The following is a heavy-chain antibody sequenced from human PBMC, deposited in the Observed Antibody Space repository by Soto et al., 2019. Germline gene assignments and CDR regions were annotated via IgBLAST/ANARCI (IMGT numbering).Heavy chain of an antibody. J-gene: IGHJ4*02. D-gene: IGHD3-16*01. V-gene: IGHV3-74*03. Sequence: GGSLRLSCEASGFTFSSYWMSWVRQAPGRGLEWVSRLSSDGFGTAYADSVKGRFHISRDNARNTLFLQMNGLRAEDTAVYYCARDLGGPDYWGRGTLVTVSS. CDR2: LSSDGFGT. CDR1: GFTFSSYW. CDR3: ARDLGGPDY.